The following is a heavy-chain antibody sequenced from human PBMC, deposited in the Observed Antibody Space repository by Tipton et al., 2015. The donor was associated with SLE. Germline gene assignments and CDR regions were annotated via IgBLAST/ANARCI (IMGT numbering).Heavy chain of an antibody. CDR3: ARPRYSSGWYLDY. CDR1: GYSISSGYY. CDR2: FHHKGSS. Sequence: LRLSCSVTGYSISSGYYWGWIRQPPGRGLEWIGSFHHKGSSYYSPSLGSRVIISVDTSKNHFSLSLNSVTAADTAVYYCARPRYSSGWYLDYWGQGTLVTVSS. J-gene: IGHJ4*02. V-gene: IGHV4-38-2*02. D-gene: IGHD6-19*01.